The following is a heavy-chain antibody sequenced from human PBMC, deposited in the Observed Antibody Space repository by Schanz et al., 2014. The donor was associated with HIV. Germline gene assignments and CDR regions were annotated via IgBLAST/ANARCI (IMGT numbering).Heavy chain of an antibody. CDR2: IIPTFGIA. J-gene: IGHJ6*02. Sequence: QVPLVQSGAEVKKPGSSVKVSCELSGDTFSSHAISWVRQAPGQGLEWMGGIIPTFGIANYAPKFQGRITITADESTSTAYLELRSLRPEDTAMFFCARSFGVGDLGFGVWGQGTTVIVSS. V-gene: IGHV1-69*01. CDR3: ARSFGVGDLGFGV. CDR1: GDTFSSHA. D-gene: IGHD3-3*01.